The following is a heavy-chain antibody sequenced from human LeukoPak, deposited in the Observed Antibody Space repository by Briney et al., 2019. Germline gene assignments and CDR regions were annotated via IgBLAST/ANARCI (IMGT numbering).Heavy chain of an antibody. CDR2: ISAYNGNT. Sequence: ASVKGSCTASGYTCSSYGISWVRQAPGHGVEWMGWISAYNGNTNYAQKLQGRVTMTTDTTTSTAYIELRSLSSDGRALYCCAVSSVQSGCFILTWGEGALVTDS. V-gene: IGHV1-18*04. CDR1: GYTCSSYG. D-gene: IGHD6-19*01. CDR3: AVSSVQSGCFILT. J-gene: IGHJ5*02.